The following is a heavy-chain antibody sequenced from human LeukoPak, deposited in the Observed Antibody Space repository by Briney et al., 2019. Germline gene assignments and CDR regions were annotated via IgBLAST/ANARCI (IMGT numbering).Heavy chain of an antibody. CDR3: ARTGIAARPTVWFDP. V-gene: IGHV3-74*01. D-gene: IGHD6-6*01. CDR1: GFTFSSYW. Sequence: GGSLRLSCAASGFTFSSYWMHWVRQAPGKGLVWVSHINSDGSGTNYADSVKGRFTISRDNAKNTLYLQMNSLRAEDTAVYYCARTGIAARPTVWFDPWGQGTLVTVSS. CDR2: INSDGSGT. J-gene: IGHJ5*02.